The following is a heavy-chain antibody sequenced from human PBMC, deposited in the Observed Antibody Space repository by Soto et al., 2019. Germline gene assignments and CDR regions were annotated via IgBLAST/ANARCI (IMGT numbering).Heavy chain of an antibody. J-gene: IGHJ4*02. CDR1: GYTLTDLS. CDR3: ATQRRVRFSEWLPEGSLGY. CDR2: FDPEDGET. V-gene: IGHV1-24*01. D-gene: IGHD3-3*01. Sequence: QVQLVQSGAEVKKPGASVKVSCKVSGYTLTDLSMQWVRQAPGKGLEWMGGFDPEDGETIYAQKFQGRVTMTEDTATDTAYMDLSSLRSEDTAVYYCATQRRVRFSEWLPEGSLGYWGQGTLVTVSA.